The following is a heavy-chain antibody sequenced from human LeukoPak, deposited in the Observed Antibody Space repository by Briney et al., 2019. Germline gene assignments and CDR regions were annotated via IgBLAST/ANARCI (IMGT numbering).Heavy chain of an antibody. CDR2: ISGSGGST. CDR1: GFTFSSYW. J-gene: IGHJ4*02. CDR3: ARVAGSSPIYYFDY. D-gene: IGHD2-15*01. V-gene: IGHV3-23*01. Sequence: GGSLRLSCAASGFTFSSYWMSWVRQAPGKGLEWVSGISGSGGSTYYADSVKGRFTISRDNSKNTLYLQMNSLRAEDTAVYYCARVAGSSPIYYFDYWGQGTLVTVSS.